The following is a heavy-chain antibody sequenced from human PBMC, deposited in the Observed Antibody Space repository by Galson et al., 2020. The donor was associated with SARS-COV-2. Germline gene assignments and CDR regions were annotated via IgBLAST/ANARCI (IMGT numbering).Heavy chain of an antibody. CDR1: GTSISSGRYY. CDR3: ARGNSPCVTIFGVLTGTCGMDV. V-gene: IGHV4-61*02. CDR2: IYRSGNT. D-gene: IGHD3-3*01. Sequence: SETLSLTCTVSGTSISSGRYYWSWIRPPAGKGLEWIGRIYRSGNTNYNPSLGRQHTIQGDTSKNQFSLKLTSVTAADTAVYYCARGNSPCVTIFGVLTGTCGMDVWGQGTTVTVSS. J-gene: IGHJ6*02.